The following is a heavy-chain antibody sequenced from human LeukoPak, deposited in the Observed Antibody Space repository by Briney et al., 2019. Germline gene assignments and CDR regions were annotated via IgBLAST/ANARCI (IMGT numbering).Heavy chain of an antibody. CDR3: VRDSSGVFDY. J-gene: IGHJ4*02. D-gene: IGHD3-22*01. V-gene: IGHV1-18*01. CDR2: ASAYNGNT. CDR1: GYTFSDYG. Sequence: ASVKVSCKASGYTFSDYGISWVRQAPGQGLEWMGWASAYNGNTNYAQKLQGRVTMTTDTSTNTAYMELRSLISDDTAVYYCVRDSSGVFDYWGQGTQVTVSS.